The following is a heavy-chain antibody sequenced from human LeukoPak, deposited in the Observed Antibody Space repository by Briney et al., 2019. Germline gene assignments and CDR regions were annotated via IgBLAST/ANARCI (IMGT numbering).Heavy chain of an antibody. Sequence: SETLSLTCTTSGVSISRFYWSWVRQPPGKGLEWIGNIYSGVPTNFNPSLKSRVIISVDTSKNQFSLNLTSVTPADTARYYCVQTTGWPGFDYWGEGILVTVSS. CDR1: GVSISRFY. J-gene: IGHJ4*02. V-gene: IGHV4-4*09. CDR2: IYSGVPT. D-gene: IGHD1-1*01. CDR3: VQTTGWPGFDY.